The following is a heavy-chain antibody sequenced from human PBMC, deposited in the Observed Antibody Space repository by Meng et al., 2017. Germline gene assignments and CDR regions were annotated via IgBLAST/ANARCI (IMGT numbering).Heavy chain of an antibody. CDR2: IKQDGSEK. J-gene: IGHJ4*02. CDR3: ARDYFRRGYTRLGRGFDY. V-gene: IGHV3-7*01. Sequence: GGSLRLSCAASGFTCSSYWMSWVRQAPGKGREWVADIKQDGSEKYYVDSVKGRFTISRDNAKNSLYLQMNSLGAEDTAVYYCARDYFRRGYTRLGRGFDYWGQGTLVTVSS. CDR1: GFTCSSYW. D-gene: IGHD2-2*02.